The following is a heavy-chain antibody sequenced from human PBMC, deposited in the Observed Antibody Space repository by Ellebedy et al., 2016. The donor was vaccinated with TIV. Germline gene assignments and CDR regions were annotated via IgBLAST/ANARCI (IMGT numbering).Heavy chain of an antibody. CDR1: GYRLTSYW. CDR2: IYPGDSDT. J-gene: IGHJ4*02. CDR3: ARQRTMVRGVRYFDY. D-gene: IGHD3-10*01. Sequence: GESLKISCKGSGYRLTSYWIGWVRQLPGKGLEWMGIIYPGDSDTRYSPSFQGQVTISADKSISTAYLQWSSLKASYTAMYYCARQRTMVRGVRYFDYWGQGTLVTVSS. V-gene: IGHV5-51*01.